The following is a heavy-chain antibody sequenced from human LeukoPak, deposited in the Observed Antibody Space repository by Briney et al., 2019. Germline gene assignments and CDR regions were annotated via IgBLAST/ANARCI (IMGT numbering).Heavy chain of an antibody. J-gene: IGHJ6*03. CDR2: VYYSGTT. V-gene: IGHV4-59*08. D-gene: IGHD2-15*01. CDR1: GGSVTSYY. Sequence: SETLSLTCAVSGGSVTSYYWSRVRQVPGKGLEWIGYVYYSGTTNYNPSLKGRVTISVDTSKNQFSLNLTSVTAADTAVYYCARGYCSGGSCYSYYYYNYMDVWGKGTTVTVSS. CDR3: ARGYCSGGSCYSYYYYNYMDV.